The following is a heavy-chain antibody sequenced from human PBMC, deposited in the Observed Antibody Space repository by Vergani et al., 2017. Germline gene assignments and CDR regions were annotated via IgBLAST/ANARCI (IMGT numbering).Heavy chain of an antibody. CDR3: ATQSIAAAGRGGFDY. CDR2: IIPIFGIA. CDR1: GGTFSSYA. Sequence: QVQLVQSGAEVKKPGSSVKVSCKASGGTFSSYAISWVRQAPGQGLEWMGGIIPIFGIANYAQKFQGRVTITADKSTSTAYMELSSLRSEDTAVYYCATQSIAAAGRGGFDYWGQGTLVTVSS. V-gene: IGHV1-69*14. J-gene: IGHJ4*02. D-gene: IGHD6-13*01.